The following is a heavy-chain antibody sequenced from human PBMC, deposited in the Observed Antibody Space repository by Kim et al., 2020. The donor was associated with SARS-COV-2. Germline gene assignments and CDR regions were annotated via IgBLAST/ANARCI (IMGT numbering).Heavy chain of an antibody. J-gene: IGHJ3*02. Sequence: GESLKISCKGSGYSFTSYWIGWVRQMPGKGLEWMGIIYPGDSDTRYSPSFQGQVTISADKSISTAYLQWSSLKASDTAMYYCARLFRHWNLRRLDAFDIWGQGTMVTVSS. CDR2: IYPGDSDT. D-gene: IGHD1-7*01. CDR3: ARLFRHWNLRRLDAFDI. CDR1: GYSFTSYW. V-gene: IGHV5-51*01.